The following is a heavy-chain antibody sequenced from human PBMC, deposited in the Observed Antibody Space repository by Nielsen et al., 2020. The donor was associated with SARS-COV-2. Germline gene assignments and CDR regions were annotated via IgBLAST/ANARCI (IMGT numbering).Heavy chain of an antibody. Sequence: GESLKISCTASGFTLRTYSMNRLRQAPGKGLEWVAYISTTSRTMYYADSVKGRFTISRDNANNSVYLQMNSLRAEDTALYFCARDFGTSGWFSSWGQGTLVTVSS. CDR1: GFTLRTYS. J-gene: IGHJ4*02. V-gene: IGHV3-48*01. CDR3: ARDFGTSGWFSS. CDR2: ISTTSRTM. D-gene: IGHD6-19*01.